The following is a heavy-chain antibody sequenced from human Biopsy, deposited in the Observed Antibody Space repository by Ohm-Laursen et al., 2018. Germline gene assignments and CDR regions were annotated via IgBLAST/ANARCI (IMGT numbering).Heavy chain of an antibody. V-gene: IGHV3-48*03. D-gene: IGHD1-26*01. CDR3: AKLNSGTYDASDL. CDR1: GFAFNLYE. J-gene: IGHJ3*01. CDR2: IYGGGSPV. Sequence: SLRLSCSASGFAFNLYEMNWVRLAPGKGMEWISYIYGGGSPVSYADSVKGRFTISRDNAQNSLYLHMNSLRAEDTAVYYCAKLNSGTYDASDLWGQGTMVIVSS.